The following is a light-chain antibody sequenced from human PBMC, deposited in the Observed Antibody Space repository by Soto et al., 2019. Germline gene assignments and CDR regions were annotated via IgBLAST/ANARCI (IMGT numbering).Light chain of an antibody. V-gene: IGKV3-15*01. CDR2: GAS. CDR3: QQYNNWPLT. CDR1: QSVSSN. J-gene: IGKJ4*01. Sequence: EIVMTQSPANLSVSPGERATLSCRASQSVSSNLAWYQQKPGQAPRLLIYGASTRATGIPARFSGSGSGTDFTLTISSLHSEEFAVYYCQQYNNWPLTFGGGTKVDIK.